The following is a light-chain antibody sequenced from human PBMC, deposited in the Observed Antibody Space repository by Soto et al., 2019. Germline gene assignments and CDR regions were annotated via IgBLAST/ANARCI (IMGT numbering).Light chain of an antibody. Sequence: PGARATLSCRASQTVAYTSLAWYQQRPGQAPRLLIYGTSTRATGTPDRFIGSGSGTAFTLTIGRLEPEDFAVYYCQQYVTTPRTFGQGTKVE. CDR1: QTVAYTS. CDR2: GTS. CDR3: QQYVTTPRT. V-gene: IGKV3-20*01. J-gene: IGKJ1*01.